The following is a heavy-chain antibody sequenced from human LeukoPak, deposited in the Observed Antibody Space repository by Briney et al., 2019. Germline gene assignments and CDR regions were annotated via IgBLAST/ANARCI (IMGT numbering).Heavy chain of an antibody. D-gene: IGHD1-26*01. CDR2: MNPNSGNT. Sequence: ASVKVSCKASGYTFTSYDINWVRQATGQGLEWMGWMNPNSGNTGYAQKFQGRVTMTRNTSISTAYMELSSPRSEDTAVYYCAREAGHSGGSYFDYWGQGTLVTVSS. J-gene: IGHJ4*02. CDR1: GYTFTSYD. V-gene: IGHV1-8*02. CDR3: AREAGHSGGSYFDY.